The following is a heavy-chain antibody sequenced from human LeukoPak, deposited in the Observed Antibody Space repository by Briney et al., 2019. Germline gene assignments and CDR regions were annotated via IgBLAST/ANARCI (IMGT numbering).Heavy chain of an antibody. CDR3: ARGRWGFGY. CDR1: GGSISSYY. V-gene: IGHV4-59*01. J-gene: IGHJ4*02. Sequence: SESLSLTCIVSGGSISSYYWSWIRQPPGKGLEWIGHIYYSGSTNYNPSLKRRVTISVDTSKNQFSLKLSSVTAADTAVYYCARGRWGFGYWGQGTLVTVSS. CDR2: IYYSGST. D-gene: IGHD7-27*01.